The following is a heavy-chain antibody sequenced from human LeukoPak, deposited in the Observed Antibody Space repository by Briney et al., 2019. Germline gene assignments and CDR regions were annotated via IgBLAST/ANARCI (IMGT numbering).Heavy chain of an antibody. CDR3: AKWSGNRPLYYFDY. CDR1: GFTFTSCG. CDR2: ISSSDGNTK. V-gene: IGHV3-30*18. Sequence: GGSLRLSCATSGFTFTSCGMHWVRQASGRGPEWVAGISSSDGNTKYYADSVKGRFTISRDNSLNTVSLEMNSLRADDTAVYYCAKWSGNRPLYYFDYWGQGTLVTVSS. J-gene: IGHJ4*02. D-gene: IGHD3-3*01.